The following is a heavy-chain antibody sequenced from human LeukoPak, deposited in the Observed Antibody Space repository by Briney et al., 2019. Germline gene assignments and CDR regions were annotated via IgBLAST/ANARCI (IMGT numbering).Heavy chain of an antibody. D-gene: IGHD4-17*01. V-gene: IGHV4-39*07. J-gene: IGHJ5*02. Sequence: SETLSLTCTVSGGSISTSSYYWGWIRQPPGKGLECIGNIYYSGSTYYNPSLKSRVTISVDTSKNQFSLKLSSVTAADTAVYYCARAADTYGDYVGFDPWGQGTLVTVSS. CDR3: ARAADTYGDYVGFDP. CDR1: GGSISTSSYY. CDR2: IYYSGST.